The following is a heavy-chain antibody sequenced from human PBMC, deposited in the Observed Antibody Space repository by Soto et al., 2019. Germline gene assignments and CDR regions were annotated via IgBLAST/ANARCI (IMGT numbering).Heavy chain of an antibody. CDR1: GFTFSDHY. V-gene: IGHV3-72*01. J-gene: IGHJ3*02. CDR2: TRNKANSYTT. CDR3: ASVCGGDCYSYAFHI. D-gene: IGHD2-21*02. Sequence: GGSLRLSCAASGFTFSDHYMDWVRQAPGKGLEWVGRTRNKANSYTTEYAASVKGRFTISRDDSKNSLYLQMNSLKTEDTSVYYCASVCGGDCYSYAFHIWCRGTMVTVSS.